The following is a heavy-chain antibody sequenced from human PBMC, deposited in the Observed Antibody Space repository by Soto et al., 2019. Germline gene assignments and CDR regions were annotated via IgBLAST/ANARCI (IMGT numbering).Heavy chain of an antibody. CDR1: GYTFTGYY. CDR2: INPNSGGT. CDR3: ARDGSRITIFGVVIPTHNWFDP. V-gene: IGHV1-2*02. D-gene: IGHD3-3*01. Sequence: ASVKVSCKASGYTFTGYYMHWVRQAPGQGLEWMGWINPNSGGTNYAQKFQGRVTMTRDTSISTAYMELSRLRSDDTAVYYCARDGSRITIFGVVIPTHNWFDPWGQGTLVTVSS. J-gene: IGHJ5*02.